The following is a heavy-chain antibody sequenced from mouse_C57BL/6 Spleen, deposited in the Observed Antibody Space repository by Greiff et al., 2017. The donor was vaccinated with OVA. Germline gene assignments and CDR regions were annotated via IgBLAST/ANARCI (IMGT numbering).Heavy chain of an antibody. Sequence: VQLQQSGPELVKPGASVKISCKASGYTFTDYYMNWVKQSHGKSLEWIGDINPNNGGTSYNQKFKGKATLTVDKSSSTAYMELRSLTSEDSAVYYCARGGTGGFDYWGQGTTLTVSS. CDR2: INPNNGGT. CDR1: GYTFTDYY. CDR3: ARGGTGGFDY. D-gene: IGHD4-1*01. V-gene: IGHV1-26*01. J-gene: IGHJ2*01.